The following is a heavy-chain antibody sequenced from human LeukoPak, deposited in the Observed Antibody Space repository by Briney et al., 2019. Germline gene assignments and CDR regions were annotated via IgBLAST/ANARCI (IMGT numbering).Heavy chain of an antibody. CDR1: GFFFRNYW. Sequence: GGSLRLSCAASGFFFRNYWMHCVRQSPGKGLLCGSRIKGDGSHTSYADSVKSRFTISRDNARTTLYLQMNSLRAEDTAIYYCVRDGDAYNFDCWGQGTLVTVSS. J-gene: IGHJ4*02. V-gene: IGHV3-74*01. CDR3: VRDGDAYNFDC. D-gene: IGHD5-24*01. CDR2: IKGDGSHT.